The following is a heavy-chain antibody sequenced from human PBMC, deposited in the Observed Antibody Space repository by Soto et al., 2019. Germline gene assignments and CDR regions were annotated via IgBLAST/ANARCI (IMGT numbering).Heavy chain of an antibody. CDR2: INPSGGST. CDR3: AREGILTGYQPRDYYYGMDV. Sequence: ASVKVFCKASGYTFTSYYMHWVRQAPGQGLEWMGIINPSGGSTSYAQKFQGRVTMTRDTSTSTVYMELSSLRSEDTAVYYCAREGILTGYQPRDYYYGMDVWGQGTTVTVS. V-gene: IGHV1-46*01. D-gene: IGHD3-9*01. CDR1: GYTFTSYY. J-gene: IGHJ6*02.